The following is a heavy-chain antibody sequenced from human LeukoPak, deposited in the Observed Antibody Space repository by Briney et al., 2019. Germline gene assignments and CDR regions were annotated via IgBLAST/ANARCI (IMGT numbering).Heavy chain of an antibody. Sequence: SGTLSLTCAVSGACIDSHSWWSWVRQPPGKGLEWIGEIYHSGGANYKPSLKSRVTMSVDTSKNHFSLKLTSVTAADTAVYYCAYNRNFALDNWGQGTLVTVSS. D-gene: IGHD1-14*01. CDR2: IYHSGGA. J-gene: IGHJ4*02. CDR3: AYNRNFALDN. CDR1: GACIDSHSW. V-gene: IGHV4-4*02.